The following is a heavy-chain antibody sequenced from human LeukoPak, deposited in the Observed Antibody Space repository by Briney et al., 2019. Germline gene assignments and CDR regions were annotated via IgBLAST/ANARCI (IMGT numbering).Heavy chain of an antibody. J-gene: IGHJ4*02. CDR1: GYTFTSYG. D-gene: IGHD6-19*01. CDR3: ATVAGIAVAGRGYYFDY. CDR2: ISAYNGNT. Sequence: ASVKVSCKASGYTFTSYGISWVRQAPGQGLEWMGWISAYNGNTNYAQKLQGRVTMTTDTSTSTAYMELRSLRSDDTAVYYCATVAGIAVAGRGYYFDYWGQGTLVTVSS. V-gene: IGHV1-18*01.